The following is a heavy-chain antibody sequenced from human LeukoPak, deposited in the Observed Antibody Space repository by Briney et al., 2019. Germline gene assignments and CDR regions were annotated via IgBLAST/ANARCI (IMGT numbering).Heavy chain of an antibody. D-gene: IGHD6-13*01. CDR1: GFTFRSYS. CDR2: ITGGGTNT. Sequence: PGGSLRLSCAASGFTFRSYSMNWVRQAPGKGLEWVSSITGGGTNTYYPDSVKGRFTISRDNAKNSLYLQMNSLRAEDTAVYYCARAGVAVAGAGLDYLGQGTLVPVSS. V-gene: IGHV3-21*01. CDR3: ARAGVAVAGAGLDY. J-gene: IGHJ4*02.